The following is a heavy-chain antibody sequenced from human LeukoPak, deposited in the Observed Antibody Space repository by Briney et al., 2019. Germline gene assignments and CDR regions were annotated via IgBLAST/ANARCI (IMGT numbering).Heavy chain of an antibody. V-gene: IGHV3-30*03. CDR2: ISYDGSNK. Sequence: GGSLRLSCAASGFTFSSYGMHWVRQAPGKGLEWVAVISYDGSNKYYADSVKGRFTIPRDNSKNTLYLQMNSLRAEDTAVYYCARMFCSRGSCYPLFYYYSMDVWGQGTTVTVSS. CDR1: GFTFSSYG. D-gene: IGHD2-15*01. J-gene: IGHJ6*02. CDR3: ARMFCSRGSCYPLFYYYSMDV.